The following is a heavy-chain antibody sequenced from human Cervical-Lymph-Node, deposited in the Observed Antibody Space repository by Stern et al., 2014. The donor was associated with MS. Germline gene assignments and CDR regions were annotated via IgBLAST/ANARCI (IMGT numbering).Heavy chain of an antibody. J-gene: IGHJ4*02. Sequence: QMQLVQSGAEVKKPGASVKVSCKASGYTFTFYYIHWVRQVPGQGLQWMGMINPSSGSTNYAQKFQGRVTMTRDTSTSTVNMELSSLRSDDTAVYHCARGSYSSIDYWGQGTLVTVSS. CDR2: INPSSGST. CDR3: ARGSYSSIDY. V-gene: IGHV1-46*01. D-gene: IGHD6-13*01. CDR1: GYTFTFYY.